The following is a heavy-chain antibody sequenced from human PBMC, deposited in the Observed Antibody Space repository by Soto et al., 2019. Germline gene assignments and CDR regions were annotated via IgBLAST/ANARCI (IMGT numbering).Heavy chain of an antibody. CDR3: ARATVQRQFDS. CDR2: IYHSGNT. J-gene: IGHJ4*02. CDR1: GYSISLGYY. D-gene: IGHD4-4*01. Sequence: SETLSLSCAVSGYSISLGYYWGWVRQPPGKGLEWIGSIYHSGNTYYNPSLKSRVSISRDTSMQQFSLRLNSVTAADTAVYYCARATVQRQFDSWGQGTLVTVSS. V-gene: IGHV4-38-2*01.